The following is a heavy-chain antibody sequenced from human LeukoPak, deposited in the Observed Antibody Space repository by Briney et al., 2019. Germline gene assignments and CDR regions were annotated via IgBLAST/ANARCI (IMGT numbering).Heavy chain of an antibody. CDR2: INPNSGGT. J-gene: IGHJ4*02. D-gene: IGHD1-20*01. CDR3: APQGGISGTRTFDY. CDR1: GYTFTGYY. Sequence: ASVKVSCKASGYTFTGYYMHWVRQAPGQGLEWMGWINPNSGGTNYAQKFQGRVTMTRDTSISTAYMELSSLRSDDTAVYYCAPQGGISGTRTFDYWGQGTLVTVSS. V-gene: IGHV1-2*02.